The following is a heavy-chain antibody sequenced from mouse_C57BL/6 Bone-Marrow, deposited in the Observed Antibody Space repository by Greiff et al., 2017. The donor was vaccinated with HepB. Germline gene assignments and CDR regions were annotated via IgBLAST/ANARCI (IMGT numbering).Heavy chain of an antibody. V-gene: IGHV3-1*01. CDR2: ISYSGST. CDR3: ARDYYGSSYVWYFDV. Sequence: EVKLMESGPGMVKPSQSLSLTCTVTGYSITSGYDWHWIRHFPGNKLEWMGYISYSGSTNYNPSLKSRISITHDTSKNHFFLKLNSVTTEDTATYYCARDYYGSSYVWYFDVWGTGTTVTVSS. D-gene: IGHD1-1*01. J-gene: IGHJ1*03. CDR1: GYSITSGYD.